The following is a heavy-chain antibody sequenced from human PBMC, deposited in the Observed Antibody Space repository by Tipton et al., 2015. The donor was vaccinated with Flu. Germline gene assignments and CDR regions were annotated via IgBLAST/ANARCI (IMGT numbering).Heavy chain of an antibody. D-gene: IGHD3-3*01. CDR1: GFTFSSYS. CDR3: ARERVYDFWSGYRSDAFDI. V-gene: IGHV3-21*01. J-gene: IGHJ3*02. Sequence: SLRLSCAASGFTFSSYSMNWVRQAPGKGLEWVSSISSSSSYIYYADSVKGRFTISRDNAKNSLYLQMNSLRAEDTAVYYCARERVYDFWSGYRSDAFDIWGQGTMVTVPS. CDR2: ISSSSSYI.